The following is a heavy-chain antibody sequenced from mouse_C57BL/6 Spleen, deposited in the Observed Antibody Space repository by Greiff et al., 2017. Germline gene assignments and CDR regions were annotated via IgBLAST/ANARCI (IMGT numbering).Heavy chain of an antibody. D-gene: IGHD1-1*01. Sequence: EVQLVESGGGLVKPGGSLKLSCAASGFTFSSYAMSWVRQTPEKRLEWVATISDGGSYTYYPDNVKGRFTISRDNAKNNLYLQMSHLKSEDTAMYYCARGVLLRSYGYFDVWGTGTTVTVSS. CDR1: GFTFSSYA. V-gene: IGHV5-4*01. CDR3: ARGVLLRSYGYFDV. CDR2: ISDGGSYT. J-gene: IGHJ1*03.